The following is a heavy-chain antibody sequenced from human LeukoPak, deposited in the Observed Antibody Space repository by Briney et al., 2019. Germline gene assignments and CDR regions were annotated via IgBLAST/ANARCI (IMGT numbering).Heavy chain of an antibody. CDR3: ARIPSEYYYYGMDV. D-gene: IGHD2-2*02. J-gene: IGHJ6*02. V-gene: IGHV1-69*01. CDR2: IIPIFGTA. CDR1: GGTFSSYA. Sequence: SVKVSCKASGGTFSSYAISWVRQAPGQGLEWMGGIIPIFGTANYAQKFQGRITITADESTSTAYMELSSLRSEDTAVYYCARIPSEYYYYGMDVWGQGTTVTVSS.